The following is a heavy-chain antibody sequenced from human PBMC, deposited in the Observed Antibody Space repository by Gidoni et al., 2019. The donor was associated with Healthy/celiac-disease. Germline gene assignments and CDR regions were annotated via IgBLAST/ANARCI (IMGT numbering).Heavy chain of an antibody. J-gene: IGHJ6*02. CDR1: VFTFSSYA. D-gene: IGHD4-17*01. CDR3: AKIAYGGNTIYYYYGMDV. V-gene: IGHV3-23*01. Sequence: VQLLESGGGCVQPGGSLRLACAAYVFTFSSYAIRWVRQAPGKGLGWVSAISCSGGSTYFADSVKGRFTISRDNSKNTLYLQMNSLRAEDTAVYYCAKIAYGGNTIYYYYGMDVWGQGTTVIVSS. CDR2: ISCSGGST.